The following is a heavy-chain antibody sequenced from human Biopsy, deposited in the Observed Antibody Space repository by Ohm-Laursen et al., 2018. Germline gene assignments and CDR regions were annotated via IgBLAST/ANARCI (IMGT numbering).Heavy chain of an antibody. CDR2: INPDGSVK. CDR1: GFMFSASW. Sequence: SLRLSCTASGFMFSASWMSWVRQAPGKGLEWVANINPDGSVKYFADSEKGRFTISRDSAENSMYLQMSSLTVDDTAVYYCARDERWGQGTLVTVSS. J-gene: IGHJ4*02. CDR3: ARDER. D-gene: IGHD5-24*01. V-gene: IGHV3-7*01.